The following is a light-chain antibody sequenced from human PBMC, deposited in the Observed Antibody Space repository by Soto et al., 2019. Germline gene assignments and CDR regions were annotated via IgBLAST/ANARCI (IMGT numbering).Light chain of an antibody. Sequence: QSVLTQPASASGTPGQRITISCSGSSSNIGSNYLYWYQQLPATAPKLLIYRNNQRPSGVPDRFSGSRSGTSASRAIMGLRSEDEADYYSAACDASVSSLVFGEGTKLTV. CDR1: SSNIGSNY. CDR3: AACDASVSSLV. J-gene: IGLJ3*02. CDR2: RNN. V-gene: IGLV1-47*01.